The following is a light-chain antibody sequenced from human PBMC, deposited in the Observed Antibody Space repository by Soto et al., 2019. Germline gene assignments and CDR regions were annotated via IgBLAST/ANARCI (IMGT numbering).Light chain of an antibody. V-gene: IGKV3-11*01. J-gene: IGKJ5*01. CDR1: QSVSSY. CDR2: DAS. CDR3: QQRSNWPIT. Sequence: EIVLTQSPATLSLSPGERATLSCRASQSVSSYLAWYQQKPSQAPRLLIYDASNRATGVPARFRGSGSGTDFTLTISSLEPEDFSVYYCQQRSNWPITFGQGTRLEI.